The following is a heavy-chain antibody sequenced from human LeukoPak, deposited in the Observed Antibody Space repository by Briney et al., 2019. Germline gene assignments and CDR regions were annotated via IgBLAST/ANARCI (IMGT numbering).Heavy chain of an antibody. CDR3: ARRPHSGSLDF. CDR1: GGTFSSYA. V-gene: IGHV1-69*04. D-gene: IGHD1-26*01. CDR2: IIPILGIA. Sequence: SVKVSCKASGGTFSSYAISWVRQAPGQGLEWMGRIIPILGIANYAQKFQGRVTITADKSTSTAYMELSSLRSEDTAVYYCARRPHSGSLDFWGQGFLVTVSS. J-gene: IGHJ4*02.